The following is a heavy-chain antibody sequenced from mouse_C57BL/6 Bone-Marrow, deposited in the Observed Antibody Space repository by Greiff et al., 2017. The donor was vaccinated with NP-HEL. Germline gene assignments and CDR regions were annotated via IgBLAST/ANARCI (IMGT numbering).Heavy chain of an antibody. V-gene: IGHV1-81*01. Sequence: VKLMESGAELARPGASVKLSCKASGYTFTSYGISWVKQRTGQGLEWIGEIYPRSGNTYYNETFKGKATLTADKSSSTAYMELRSLTSEDSAVYFCAREGYGKGWGQGTLVTVSA. CDR2: IYPRSGNT. CDR3: AREGYGKG. J-gene: IGHJ3*01. CDR1: GYTFTSYG. D-gene: IGHD2-1*01.